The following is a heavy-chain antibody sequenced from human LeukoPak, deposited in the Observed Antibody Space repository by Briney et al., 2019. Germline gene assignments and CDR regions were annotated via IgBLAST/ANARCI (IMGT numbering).Heavy chain of an antibody. CDR3: ARDRAYYDSSGLIDY. CDR2: ISSNGGST. V-gene: IGHV3-64*01. CDR1: GFTFSSYA. D-gene: IGHD3-22*01. Sequence: PGGSLRLSCAASGFTFSSYAMHWVCQAPGKGLESVSAISSNGGSTYYANSVKGRFTISRDNSKNTLYLQMGSLRAEDMAVYYCARDRAYYDSSGLIDYWGQGTLVTVSS. J-gene: IGHJ4*02.